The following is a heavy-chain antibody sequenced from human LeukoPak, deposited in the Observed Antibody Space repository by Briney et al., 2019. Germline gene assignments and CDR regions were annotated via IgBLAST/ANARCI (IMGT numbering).Heavy chain of an antibody. CDR1: GFTFSSYW. CDR3: AKDAFSYNGVFDPSDI. Sequence: PGGSLRLSCAASGFTFSSYWMSWVRQAPGKGLEWVANINQDGSEQYYVDSVKGRFTISRDDSRDTLYLQMNSLKAEDTAVYYCAKDAFSYNGVFDPSDIWGQGTMVTVSS. J-gene: IGHJ3*02. V-gene: IGHV3-7*03. D-gene: IGHD3-3*01. CDR2: INQDGSEQ.